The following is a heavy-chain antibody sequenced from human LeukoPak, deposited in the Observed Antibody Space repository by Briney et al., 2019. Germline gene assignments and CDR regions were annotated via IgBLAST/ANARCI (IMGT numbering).Heavy chain of an antibody. CDR1: GFTFSSYA. Sequence: GGSLRLSCAASGFTFSSYAMSWVRQAPGKGLEWVSLINDSGGNTYYADSVKGRFTISMDNSKNTLFLQMSSLRAEDTAVYYCAKTSAGIRGGYFDYWGQGTLVTVSS. D-gene: IGHD3-10*01. V-gene: IGHV3-23*01. CDR2: INDSGGNT. J-gene: IGHJ4*02. CDR3: AKTSAGIRGGYFDY.